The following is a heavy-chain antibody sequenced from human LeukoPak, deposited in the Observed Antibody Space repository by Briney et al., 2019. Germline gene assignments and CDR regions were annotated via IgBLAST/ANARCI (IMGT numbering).Heavy chain of an antibody. D-gene: IGHD6-19*01. CDR3: ARGSGWSEYYAMDV. CDR2: INAGEGKT. Sequence: ASVKVSCKASGYIFANYGMHWVRQAPGQGPEWMGWINAGEGKTKYLQKYQDRVTVTRVTSASTAYMELSSLRSEDTAVYYCARGSGWSEYYAMDVWGQGTTVIVSS. CDR1: GYIFANYG. J-gene: IGHJ6*02. V-gene: IGHV1-3*01.